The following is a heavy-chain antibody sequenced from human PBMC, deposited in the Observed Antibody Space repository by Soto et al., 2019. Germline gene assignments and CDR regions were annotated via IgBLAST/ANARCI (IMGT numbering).Heavy chain of an antibody. V-gene: IGHV3-23*01. CDR2: ISGSGAKT. CDR1: GFTFSSYA. J-gene: IGHJ4*02. CDR3: TKGFYYDVSGYFEY. Sequence: GGSLRLSCVASGFTFSSYAMSWVRHAPGKGLEWVSSISGSGAKTYYVDAVKGRFTISRDSSKSTLYLQMNSLRVEDTAVYYCTKGFYYDVSGYFEYWGQVALVTVS. D-gene: IGHD3-22*01.